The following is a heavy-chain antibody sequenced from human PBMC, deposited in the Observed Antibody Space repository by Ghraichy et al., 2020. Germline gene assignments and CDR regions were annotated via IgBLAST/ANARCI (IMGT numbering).Heavy chain of an antibody. CDR2: IYYSGST. D-gene: IGHD3-10*01. CDR3: ARDRASPDWNYYGSGKGTIPGWFDP. J-gene: IGHJ5*02. Sequence: SETLSLTCTVSGGSISSYYWSWIRQPPGKGLEWIGYIYYSGSTNYNPSLKSRVTISVDTSKNQFSLKLSSVTAADTAVYYCARDRASPDWNYYGSGKGTIPGWFDPWGQGTLVTVSS. V-gene: IGHV4-59*01. CDR1: GGSISSYY.